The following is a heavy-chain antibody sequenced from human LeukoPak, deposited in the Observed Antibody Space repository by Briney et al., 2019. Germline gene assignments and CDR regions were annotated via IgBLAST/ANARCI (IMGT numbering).Heavy chain of an antibody. Sequence: GASVKVSFKASGYTFTGYYMHWVRQAPGQGLEWMGWINPNSGGTNYAQKFQGRVTMTRDTSISTAYMELSRLRSDDTAAYYCARAGVEIVVVPAAMPHLGSDPWGQGTLVTVSS. CDR1: GYTFTGYY. V-gene: IGHV1-2*02. CDR2: INPNSGGT. J-gene: IGHJ5*02. D-gene: IGHD2-2*03. CDR3: ARAGVEIVVVPAAMPHLGSDP.